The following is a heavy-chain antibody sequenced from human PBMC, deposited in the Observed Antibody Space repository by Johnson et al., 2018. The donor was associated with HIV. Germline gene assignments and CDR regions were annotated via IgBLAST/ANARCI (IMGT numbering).Heavy chain of an antibody. J-gene: IGHJ3*02. V-gene: IGHV3-7*03. CDR3: AERSPILRAFDI. CDR1: GLTFTNAW. CDR2: IKQDGSAK. Sequence: EKLVESGGGLVKPGGSLRLSCAASGLTFTNAWMNWVRQAPGKGLEWVANIKQDGSAKYYVDSVKGRFTISRDNAKNSLYLQLNSLRAEDTAVYYCAERSPILRAFDIWGQGTMVTVSS.